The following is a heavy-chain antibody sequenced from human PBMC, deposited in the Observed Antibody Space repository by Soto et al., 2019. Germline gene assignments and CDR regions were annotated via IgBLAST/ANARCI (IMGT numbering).Heavy chain of an antibody. CDR1: GFTFSSYG. D-gene: IGHD6-19*01. V-gene: IGHV3-33*01. CDR3: ARGSPKQWLAIIDY. CDR2: IWYDGSNK. J-gene: IGHJ4*02. Sequence: PGGSLRLSCAASGFTFSSYGMHWVRQAPGKGLEWVAVIWYDGSNKYYADSVKGRFTISRDNSKNTLYLQMNSLRAEDTAVYYCARGSPKQWLAIIDYWGQGTLVTVSS.